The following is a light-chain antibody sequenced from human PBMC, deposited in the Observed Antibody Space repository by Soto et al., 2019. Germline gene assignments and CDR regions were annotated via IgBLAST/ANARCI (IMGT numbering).Light chain of an antibody. J-gene: IGKJ2*01. CDR1: QSVSSN. CDR2: GAS. V-gene: IGKV3-15*01. Sequence: EIVMTQSPATLSVSPGETATLSCRASQSVSSNLAWYQQKPGQSPRLLIYGASTRATSIPARFSGSGSGTEFTLTISSLQSEDFAVYYCQQYNNWPHTFGQGTKLEIK. CDR3: QQYNNWPHT.